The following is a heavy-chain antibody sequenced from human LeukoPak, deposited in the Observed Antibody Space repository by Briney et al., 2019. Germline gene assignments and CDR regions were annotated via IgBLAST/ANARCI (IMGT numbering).Heavy chain of an antibody. Sequence: GGSLRLSCVASRFIFSVYGMHWVRQAPGKGLEWVAFMSYDENTEYYIDSVKGRFTISRDNAMNSLYLQMNSLRAEDTAIYYCARSLPYGTTWYGRSDFWGQGTLVTVSS. D-gene: IGHD6-13*01. V-gene: IGHV3-33*05. CDR3: ARSLPYGTTWYGRSDF. CDR2: MSYDENTE. CDR1: RFIFSVYG. J-gene: IGHJ4*02.